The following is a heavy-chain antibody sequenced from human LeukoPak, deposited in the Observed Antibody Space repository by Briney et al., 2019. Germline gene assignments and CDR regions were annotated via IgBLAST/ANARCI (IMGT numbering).Heavy chain of an antibody. V-gene: IGHV3-23*01. CDR3: AKGMSSGPIQLYY. D-gene: IGHD6-19*01. CDR1: GFTFSNYG. J-gene: IGHJ4*02. Sequence: PGGPLRLSCAASGFTFSNYGMSWVRKAPGKALEWFSAISRSSDITYYADSVKGRFTVSRDNSKNTLFVQMNSLRDEDTAVYYCAKGMSSGPIQLYYWGQGTLVTVSA. CDR2: ISRSSDIT.